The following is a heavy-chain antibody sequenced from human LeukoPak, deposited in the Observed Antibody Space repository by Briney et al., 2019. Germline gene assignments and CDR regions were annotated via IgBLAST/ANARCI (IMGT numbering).Heavy chain of an antibody. J-gene: IGHJ4*02. CDR3: AAGDY. Sequence: GRSLRLSCAASGFAFSRYWMSSVRRAPGKGLEWVANLKQDGSEKYYVDTVKGRFTISRDNAKNSLYLQMNSRGAKDTAVYVWAAGDYWGQGTLVTVSS. CDR1: GFAFSRYW. V-gene: IGHV3-7*01. D-gene: IGHD2-8*01. CDR2: LKQDGSEK.